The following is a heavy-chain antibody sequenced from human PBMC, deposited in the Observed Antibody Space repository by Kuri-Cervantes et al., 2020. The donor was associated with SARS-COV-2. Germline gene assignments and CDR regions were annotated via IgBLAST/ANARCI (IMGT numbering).Heavy chain of an antibody. CDR1: GFTLSGHW. CDR3: VRDGDHWNFDY. J-gene: IGHJ4*02. CDR2: INPHGSYT. V-gene: IGHV3-74*01. Sequence: GGALKISCAASGFTLSGHWIHWVRQAPGKGVVWVSRINPHGSYTNKADSVKGRFTLSRDNAKNMLFLQMNSLRAEDTAVYYCVRDGDHWNFDYWGQGTLVTVSS. D-gene: IGHD1-1*01.